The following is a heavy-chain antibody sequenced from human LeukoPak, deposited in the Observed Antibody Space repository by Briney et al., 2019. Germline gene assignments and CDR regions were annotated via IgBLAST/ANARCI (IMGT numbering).Heavy chain of an antibody. V-gene: IGHV4-39*07. J-gene: IGHJ4*02. CDR3: ASLDVVVNY. D-gene: IGHD2-15*01. CDR1: GGSISSSSYY. CDR2: INHSGST. Sequence: SETLSLTCTVSGGSISSSSYYWGWIRQPPGKGLEWIGEINHSGSTNYNPSLKSRVTISVDTSKNQFSLKLSSVTAADTAVYYCASLDVVVNYWGQGTLVTVSS.